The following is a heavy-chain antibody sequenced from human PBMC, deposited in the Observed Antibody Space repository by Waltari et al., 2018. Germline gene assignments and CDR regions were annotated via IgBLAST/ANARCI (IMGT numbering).Heavy chain of an antibody. D-gene: IGHD2-21*01. CDR1: GGSISSSSYY. J-gene: IGHJ5*02. CDR2: IYYSGST. V-gene: IGHV4-39*01. CDR3: ARHLWLNLGGWFDP. Sequence: QLQLQESGPGLVKPSETLSLTCTVSGGSISSSSYYWGWIRQPPGKGLEWIGSIYYSGSTYYNPSLKSRVTISVDTSKNQFSLKLSSVTAADTAVYYCARHLWLNLGGWFDPWGQGTLVTVSS.